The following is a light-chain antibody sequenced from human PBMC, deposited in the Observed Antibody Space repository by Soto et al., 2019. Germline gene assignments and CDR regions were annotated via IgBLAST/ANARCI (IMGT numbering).Light chain of an antibody. CDR1: SSNIGAGYD. Sequence: QSVLTQPPSVSGAPGQRVTIYCTGSSSNIGAGYDVHWYQQLPGTAPKLLIYGNANRHSGVPDRFSGSKSGTSASLAITGLQAEDEADYYCQSYDSSLSGYVFGTGTKLTVL. V-gene: IGLV1-40*01. CDR2: GNA. J-gene: IGLJ1*01. CDR3: QSYDSSLSGYV.